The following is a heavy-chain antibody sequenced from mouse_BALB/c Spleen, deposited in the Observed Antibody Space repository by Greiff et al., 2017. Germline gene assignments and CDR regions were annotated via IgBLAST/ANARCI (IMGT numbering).Heavy chain of an antibody. D-gene: IGHD2-4*01. CDR3: ARRAMITTGFAY. J-gene: IGHJ3*01. CDR1: GYSITSDYA. V-gene: IGHV3-2*02. CDR2: ISYSGST. Sequence: EVKLQESGPGLVKPSQSLSLTCTVTGYSITSDYAWNWIRQFPGNKLEWMGYISYSGSTSYNPSLKSRISITRDTSKNQFFLQLNSLTTEDTATYCCARRAMITTGFAYWGQGTLVTVSA.